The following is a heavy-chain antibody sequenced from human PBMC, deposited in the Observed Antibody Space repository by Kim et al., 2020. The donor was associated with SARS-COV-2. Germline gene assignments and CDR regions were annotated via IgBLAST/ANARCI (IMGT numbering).Heavy chain of an antibody. CDR3: ARDGYNLDAFDV. J-gene: IGHJ3*01. D-gene: IGHD5-12*01. CDR2: K. V-gene: IGHV3-7*01. Sequence: KYYVDSVQGRFCISRDNAKNSLYLQMNSLRAEDTAVYYCARDGYNLDAFDVWGQGTMVTVSS.